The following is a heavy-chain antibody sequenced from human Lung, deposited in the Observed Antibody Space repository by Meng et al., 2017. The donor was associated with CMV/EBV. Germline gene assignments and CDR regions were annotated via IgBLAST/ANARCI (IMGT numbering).Heavy chain of an antibody. J-gene: IGHJ6*02. CDR3: ARSWDGMEV. Sequence: GEXXKISCAASGFTFSAYAMNWVRQTPGKGLEWVSSISTTSTYIYYSDSVKGRFTISRDNAKNSLYLQMSSLRAEDTALYYCARSWDGMEVWGQGTTVTVSS. CDR2: ISTTSTYI. CDR1: GFTFSAYA. D-gene: IGHD3-16*01. V-gene: IGHV3-21*04.